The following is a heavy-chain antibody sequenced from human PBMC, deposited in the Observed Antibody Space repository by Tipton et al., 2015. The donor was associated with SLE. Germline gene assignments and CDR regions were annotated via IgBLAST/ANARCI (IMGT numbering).Heavy chain of an antibody. CDR3: ARDRYNWNWFDP. J-gene: IGHJ5*02. CDR2: IYYSGST. Sequence: TLSLTCAVSGGSISSSSYYWGWIRQPPGKGLEWIGSIYYSGSTYYNPSLKSRVTISVDTSKNQFSLKLSSVTAADTAVYYCARDRYNWNWFDPWGQGTLVTVSS. D-gene: IGHD1-20*01. CDR1: GGSISSSSYY. V-gene: IGHV4-39*07.